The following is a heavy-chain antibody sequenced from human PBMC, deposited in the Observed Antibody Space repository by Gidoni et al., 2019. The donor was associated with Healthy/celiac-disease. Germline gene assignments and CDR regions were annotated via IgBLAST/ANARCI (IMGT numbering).Heavy chain of an antibody. CDR3: YSSGWYLFFYFDY. Sequence: EVQLVESGGGLVHPGRSLRLSCTASGFTFGDYAMSWVRQAPGKGLEWVGFIRSKAYGGTTEYAASVKGRFTISRDDSKSIAYLQMNSLKTEDTAVYYCYSSGWYLFFYFDYWGQGTLDTVSS. CDR1: GFTFGDYA. J-gene: IGHJ4*02. D-gene: IGHD6-19*01. V-gene: IGHV3-49*04. CDR2: IRSKAYGGTT.